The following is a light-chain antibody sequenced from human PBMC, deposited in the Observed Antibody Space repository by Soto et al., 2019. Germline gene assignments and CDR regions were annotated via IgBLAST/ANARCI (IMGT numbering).Light chain of an antibody. V-gene: IGLV1-40*01. CDR1: SYNIGAGYD. Sequence: QSVLTQPPSVSGAPGQRVTISCTGSSYNIGAGYDVHWYQQLPGTAPKLLIYGNSNRPSGVPDRFSGSKSGTSASLAITGLQAEDEADYYCQSYDISLSGWVLGGGTKLTVL. CDR3: QSYDISLSGWV. J-gene: IGLJ3*02. CDR2: GNS.